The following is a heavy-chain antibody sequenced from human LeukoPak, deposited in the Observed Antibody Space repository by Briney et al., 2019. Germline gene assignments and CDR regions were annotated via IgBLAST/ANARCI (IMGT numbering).Heavy chain of an antibody. V-gene: IGHV4-39*01. CDR3: ARRRIVATIDY. Sequence: SETLSLTCTVSGGSISSSSYYWGWIRQPPGKGLEWIGSIHYSGSTYYNPSLKSRVTISVDTSKNQFSLKLSSVTAADTAVYYCARRRIVATIDYWGQGTLVTVSS. CDR2: IHYSGST. CDR1: GGSISSSSYY. J-gene: IGHJ4*02. D-gene: IGHD5-12*01.